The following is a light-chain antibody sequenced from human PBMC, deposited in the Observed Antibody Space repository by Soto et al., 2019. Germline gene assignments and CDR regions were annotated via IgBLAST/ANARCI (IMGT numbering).Light chain of an antibody. CDR2: AVS. Sequence: ALTQPASVSGSPGQSITISCTGTSSDVGLYDYVSWYQQHPGKAPQLMIYAVSNRPSGVSNRFSASKSGNTASLFISGLQAEDEADYYCSSYTSDSSYVFGSGTKGTVL. J-gene: IGLJ1*01. CDR3: SSYTSDSSYV. CDR1: SSDVGLYDY. V-gene: IGLV2-14*01.